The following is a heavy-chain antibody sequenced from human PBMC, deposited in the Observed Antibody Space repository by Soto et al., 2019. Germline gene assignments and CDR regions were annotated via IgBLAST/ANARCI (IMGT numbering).Heavy chain of an antibody. Sequence: GGSLRLSCAASGFTFSSYGMHWVRQAPGKGLEWVAVIWYDGSNKYYADSVKGRFSNSRDNSKNTLYLQMNSLRAEDTVGYYWARMEGDYPPRHFDYWGQGTLVTVSS. CDR2: IWYDGSNK. V-gene: IGHV3-33*01. D-gene: IGHD4-17*01. CDR1: GFTFSSYG. J-gene: IGHJ4*02. CDR3: ARMEGDYPPRHFDY.